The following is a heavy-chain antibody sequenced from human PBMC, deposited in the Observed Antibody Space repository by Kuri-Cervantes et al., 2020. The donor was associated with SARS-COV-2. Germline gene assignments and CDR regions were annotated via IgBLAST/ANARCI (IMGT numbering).Heavy chain of an antibody. CDR1: GFTLSSYS. CDR3: ARDSRGYSYGYGHLFDY. V-gene: IGHV3-48*02. D-gene: IGHD5-18*01. J-gene: IGHJ4*02. CDR2: ISSSSSTI. Sequence: GESLKISCAASGFTLSSYSMNWVRQAPGKGLEWVSYISSSSSTIYYADSVKGRFTISRDNAKNSLYLQMNSLRDEDTAVYYCARDSRGYSYGYGHLFDYWGQGTLVTVSS.